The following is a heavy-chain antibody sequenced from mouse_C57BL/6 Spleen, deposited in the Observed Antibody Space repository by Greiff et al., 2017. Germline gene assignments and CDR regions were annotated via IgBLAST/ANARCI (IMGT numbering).Heavy chain of an antibody. Sequence: EVQLQQSGPELVKPGASVKISCKASGYSFTGYYMNWVKQSPEKSLEWIGEINPSTGGTTYNQKFKAKATLTVDKSSSTAYMQLKSLTSEDSAVYYCARSLTTVVAPYAMDYWGQGTSVTVSS. CDR1: GYSFTGYY. CDR3: ARSLTTVVAPYAMDY. CDR2: INPSTGGT. D-gene: IGHD1-1*01. V-gene: IGHV1-42*01. J-gene: IGHJ4*01.